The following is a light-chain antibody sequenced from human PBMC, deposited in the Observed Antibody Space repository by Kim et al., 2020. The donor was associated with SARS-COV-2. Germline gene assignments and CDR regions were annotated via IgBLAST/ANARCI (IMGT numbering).Light chain of an antibody. CDR1: SSNTGVGYD. Sequence: QSVLTQPPTVSGAPGERVTISCTGSSSNTGVGYDVHWNQQFPGTAPRLLIFRYSYRPSGVPYRFSGFKSGTSASLVITGLQAEDEADYYCQSYDSGLRGWVFGGGTQLTVL. CDR2: RYS. J-gene: IGLJ3*02. CDR3: QSYDSGLRGWV. V-gene: IGLV1-40*01.